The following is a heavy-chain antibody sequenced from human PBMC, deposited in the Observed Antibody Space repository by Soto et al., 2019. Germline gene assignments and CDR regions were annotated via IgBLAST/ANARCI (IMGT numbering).Heavy chain of an antibody. CDR1: GYTFTSYG. CDR2: ISAYNGNT. V-gene: IGHV1-18*01. D-gene: IGHD7-27*01. J-gene: IGHJ3*02. CDR3: ARDGRGWPPTPWGI. Sequence: ASVKVSCKASGYTFTSYGVSWVRQAPGQGLEWMGWISAYNGNTNYAQKLQGRVTMTTDTSTSTAYMELRSLRSDDTAVYYCARDGRGWPPTPWGIWGQGTMVTVSS.